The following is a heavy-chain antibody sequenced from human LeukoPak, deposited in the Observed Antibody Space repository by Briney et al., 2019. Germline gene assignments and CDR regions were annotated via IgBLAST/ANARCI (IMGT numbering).Heavy chain of an antibody. CDR3: ASGYRYFNY. Sequence: GGTLRLSCAASGFTFSSYWMHWVRQAPGKGLVWVSRINSDGSSTSYADSVKGRFTISRDNAKKTLYLQMNSLRAEDTAVYYCASGYRYFNYWGQGTLVTVSS. V-gene: IGHV3-74*01. CDR2: INSDGSST. D-gene: IGHD2-2*03. CDR1: GFTFSSYW. J-gene: IGHJ4*02.